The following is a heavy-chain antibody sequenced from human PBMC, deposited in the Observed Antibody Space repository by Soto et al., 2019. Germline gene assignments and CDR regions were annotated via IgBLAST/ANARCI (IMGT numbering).Heavy chain of an antibody. D-gene: IGHD3-10*01. V-gene: IGHV4-59*01. CDR3: ARDDSFGELPN. CDR2: IYYSGST. Sequence: PSETLSLTCTVSGGSLSSYYWSWVRQPPGKGLEWIGYIYYSGSTNYTPSLKSRVTISVDTSKSQFSLKLSSVTAADTAVYYCARDDSFGELPNWGQGTLVTVSS. J-gene: IGHJ4*02. CDR1: GGSLSSYY.